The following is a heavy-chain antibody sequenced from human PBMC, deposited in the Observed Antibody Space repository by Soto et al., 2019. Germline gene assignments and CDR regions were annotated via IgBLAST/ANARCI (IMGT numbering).Heavy chain of an antibody. CDR1: GGTFSSYT. CDR3: ARDSIYFDCFTHPAYMAF. V-gene: IGHV1-69*04. J-gene: IGHJ6*03. Sequence: SVKVSCKASGGTFSSYTISWVRQAPGQGLEWMGRIIPILGIATYAQKSQGRVTITADKSTSTAYMELSSLRSEDTAVYYCARDSIYFDCFTHPAYMAFWGKGTT. D-gene: IGHD3-9*01. CDR2: IIPILGIA.